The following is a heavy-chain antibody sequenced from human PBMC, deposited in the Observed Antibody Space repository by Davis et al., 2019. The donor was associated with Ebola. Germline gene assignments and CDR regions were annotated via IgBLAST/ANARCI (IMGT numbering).Heavy chain of an antibody. CDR1: GFTFSNYW. CDR3: LAATTTSAY. Sequence: PGGSLRLSCAASGFTFSNYWMSWVRQAPGKGLEWVANIKEDGSEIQYVDSVKGRFTISRDNAKNSLYLQMNSLRADDTAVYYCLAATTTSAYWGQGTLVTVSS. V-gene: IGHV3-7*03. J-gene: IGHJ4*02. CDR2: IKEDGSEI. D-gene: IGHD5-24*01.